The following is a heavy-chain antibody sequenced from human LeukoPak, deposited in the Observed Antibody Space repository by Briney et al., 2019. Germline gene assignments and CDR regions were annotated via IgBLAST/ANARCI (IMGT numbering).Heavy chain of an antibody. Sequence: ETLSLTCTVSGGSISSYYWSWIRQPPGKGLEWVSAISGSGGSTYYADSVKGRFTISRDNSKNTLYLQMNSLRAEDTAVYYCAKALGYSSSWYIVDYWGQGTLVTVSS. V-gene: IGHV3-23*01. J-gene: IGHJ4*02. D-gene: IGHD6-13*01. CDR2: ISGSGGST. CDR1: GGSISSYY. CDR3: AKALGYSSSWYIVDY.